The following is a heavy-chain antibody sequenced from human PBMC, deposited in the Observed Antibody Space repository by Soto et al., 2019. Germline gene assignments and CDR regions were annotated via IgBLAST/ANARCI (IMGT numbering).Heavy chain of an antibody. CDR2: ISSNGGST. D-gene: IGHD3-22*01. CDR3: VKDSSLYYDSSGYYWDFDY. Sequence: PGGSLRLSCSASGFTFSSYAMHWVRQAPGKGLEYVSAISSNGGSTYYADSVKGRFTISRDNSKNTLYLQMSSLRAEDTAVYYCVKDSSLYYDSSGYYWDFDYWGQGTLVTVSS. V-gene: IGHV3-64D*06. CDR1: GFTFSSYA. J-gene: IGHJ4*02.